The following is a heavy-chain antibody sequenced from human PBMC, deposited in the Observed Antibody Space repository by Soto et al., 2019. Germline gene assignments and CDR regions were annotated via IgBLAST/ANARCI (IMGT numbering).Heavy chain of an antibody. V-gene: IGHV4-34*01. D-gene: IGHD2-2*01. J-gene: IGHJ5*02. Sequence: SETLSLTCAVYCGSFSGYYWSWIRQPPGKGLEWIGEINHSGSTNYNPSLKSRVTISVDTSKNQFSLKLSSVTAADTAVYYCARVKRYCSSTSCYRRVYNWFDPWGQGTLVTVSS. CDR2: INHSGST. CDR1: CGSFSGYY. CDR3: ARVKRYCSSTSCYRRVYNWFDP.